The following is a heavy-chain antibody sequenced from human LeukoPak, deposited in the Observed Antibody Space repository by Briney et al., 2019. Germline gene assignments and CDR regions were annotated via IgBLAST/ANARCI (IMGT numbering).Heavy chain of an antibody. J-gene: IGHJ4*02. V-gene: IGHV1-2*02. CDR1: GYTFTGYY. CDR2: INPNSGGT. Sequence: ASVKVSCKASGYTFTGYYMHWVRQAPGQGLEWMGWINPNSGGTNYAQKFQGRVTITTDESTSTAYMELSSLRSEDTAVYYCARTELEYSSSSTGDYWGQGTLVTVSS. CDR3: ARTELEYSSSSTGDY. D-gene: IGHD6-6*01.